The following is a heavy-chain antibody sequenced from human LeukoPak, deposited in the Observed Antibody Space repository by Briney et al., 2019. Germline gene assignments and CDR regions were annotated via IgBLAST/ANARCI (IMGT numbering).Heavy chain of an antibody. Sequence: PGGSLRLSCAASGFTFGDYAMHWVRQTPGKGLEWVSGISWNGGTKGYADSVKGRFSIFRDNSKKSLFLQMNSLRTEDTAFYFCAKATGDWYFDLWGRGTLVIVSS. CDR2: ISWNGGTK. J-gene: IGHJ2*01. D-gene: IGHD7-27*01. V-gene: IGHV3-9*01. CDR3: AKATGDWYFDL. CDR1: GFTFGDYA.